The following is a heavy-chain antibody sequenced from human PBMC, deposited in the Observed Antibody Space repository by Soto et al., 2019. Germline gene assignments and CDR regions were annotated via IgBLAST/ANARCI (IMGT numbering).Heavy chain of an antibody. J-gene: IGHJ4*02. CDR2: VHVTGNT. D-gene: IGHD6-13*01. CDR1: GGSMNNYL. CDR3: ARGPFFARQQPFDS. Sequence: SETLCLTGTVSGGSMNNYLWSWIRQTPGGGLQWIGYVHVTGNTYHNPSLNSPVTIAVDASKPQSSLTLSSVTAADTPVSYRARGPFFARQQPFDSCGQGILVTVSS. V-gene: IGHV4-59*01.